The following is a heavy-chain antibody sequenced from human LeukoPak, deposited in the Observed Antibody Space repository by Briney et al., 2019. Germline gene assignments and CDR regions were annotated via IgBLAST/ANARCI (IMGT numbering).Heavy chain of an antibody. J-gene: IGHJ5*02. CDR3: ARHSDYYGSGRYEWFDP. CDR2: IIPIFGTA. V-gene: IGHV1-69*13. Sequence: GASVKVSCKASGGTFSSYAISWVRQAPGQGLEWMGGIIPIFGTANYAQKFQGRVTITADESTSTAYMELRSLRSDDTAVYYCARHSDYYGSGRYEWFDPWGQGTLVTVSS. CDR1: GGTFSSYA. D-gene: IGHD3-10*01.